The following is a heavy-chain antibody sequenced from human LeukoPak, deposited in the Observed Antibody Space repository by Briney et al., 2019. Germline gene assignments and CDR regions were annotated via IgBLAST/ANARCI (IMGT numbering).Heavy chain of an antibody. CDR3: AKDTYYYDSSGYSAFYWFDP. V-gene: IGHV3-30*02. Sequence: PGGSLRLSCAASGFTFSSYGMHWVRQAPGKGLEWVAFIRYDGSNKYYADSVKGRSTISRDNSKNTLYLQMNSLRAEDTAVYYCAKDTYYYDSSGYSAFYWFDPWGQGTLVTVSS. CDR2: IRYDGSNK. J-gene: IGHJ5*02. D-gene: IGHD3-22*01. CDR1: GFTFSSYG.